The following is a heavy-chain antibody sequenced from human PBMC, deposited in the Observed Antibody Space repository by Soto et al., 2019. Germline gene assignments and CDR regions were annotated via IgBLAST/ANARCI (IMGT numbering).Heavy chain of an antibody. CDR1: GFTFSSYG. Sequence: QVQLVESGGGVVQPGRSLRLSCAASGFTFSSYGMHWVRQAPGKGLEWVAVISYDGSNKYYADSVKGRFTISRDNSKNTLYLQMNSRRAEDTAVYYCAKPYDSSGYYNSEIDYWGQGTLVTVSS. D-gene: IGHD3-22*01. CDR3: AKPYDSSGYYNSEIDY. J-gene: IGHJ4*02. CDR2: ISYDGSNK. V-gene: IGHV3-30*18.